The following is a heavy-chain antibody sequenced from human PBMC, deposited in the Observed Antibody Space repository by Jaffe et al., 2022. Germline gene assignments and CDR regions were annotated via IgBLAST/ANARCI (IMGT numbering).Heavy chain of an antibody. D-gene: IGHD3-3*01. CDR1: GGSFSGYY. CDR2: INHSGST. Sequence: QVQLQQWGAGLLKPSETLSLTCAVYGGSFSGYYWSWIRQPPGKGLEWIGEINHSGSTNYNPSLKSRVTISVDTSKNQFSLKLSSVTAADTAVYYCARLPFGVVSAYYYYMDVWGKGTTVTVSS. V-gene: IGHV4-34*01. CDR3: ARLPFGVVSAYYYYMDV. J-gene: IGHJ6*03.